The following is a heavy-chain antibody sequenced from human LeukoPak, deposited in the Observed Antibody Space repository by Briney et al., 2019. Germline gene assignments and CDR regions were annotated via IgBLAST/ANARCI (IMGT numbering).Heavy chain of an antibody. V-gene: IGHV3-23*01. J-gene: IGHJ4*02. CDR3: AKDIDRGVIIRDYFDY. CDR1: GFTFSSYA. D-gene: IGHD3-10*01. Sequence: GGSLRLSCAASGFTFSSYAMSWVRQAPGKGLEWVSAISGSGGSTYYADSVKGRFTISRDNSKNTLYLQMNSMRAEDTAVYYCAKDIDRGVIIRDYFDYWGQGTLVTVSS. CDR2: ISGSGGST.